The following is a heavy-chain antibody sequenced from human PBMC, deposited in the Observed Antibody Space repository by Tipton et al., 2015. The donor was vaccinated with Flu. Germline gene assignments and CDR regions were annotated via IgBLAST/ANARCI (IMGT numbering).Heavy chain of an antibody. CDR1: GFTFDDYA. CDR3: ARWSVTPDAFDI. D-gene: IGHD4-23*01. Sequence: SLRLSCAASGFTFDDYAMHWARQAPGKGLEWVSGISWNSGSIGYADSVKGRFTISRDNAKNSLYLQMNSLRAEDMALYYCARWSVTPDAFDIWGHGTMVTVSS. J-gene: IGHJ3*02. V-gene: IGHV3-9*03. CDR2: ISWNSGSI.